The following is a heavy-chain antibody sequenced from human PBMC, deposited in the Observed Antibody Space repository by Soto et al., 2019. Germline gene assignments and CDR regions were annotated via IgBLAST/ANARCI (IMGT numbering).Heavy chain of an antibody. CDR1: AGSISSDY. CDR3: ARVYYSSSYFDY. D-gene: IGHD6-13*01. V-gene: IGHV4-59*01. J-gene: IGHJ4*02. Sequence: SETLSLTCTVSAGSISSDYWSWIRQPPGKGLEWIGYIYYSGSTNYNPSLKSRVTISVDTSKNQFSLKLSSVTAADTAVYYCARVYYSSSYFDYWGQGTLVTVS. CDR2: IYYSGST.